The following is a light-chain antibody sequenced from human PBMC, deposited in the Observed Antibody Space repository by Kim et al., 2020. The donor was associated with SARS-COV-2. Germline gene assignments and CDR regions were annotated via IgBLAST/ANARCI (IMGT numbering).Light chain of an antibody. J-gene: IGKJ2*01. CDR3: QMSYRTTNT. Sequence: DIQMTQSPSSLSASVVDRVTITCRASQSISSYLIRYQQKPGKAPKLLIYAASSLQSGVPSRFSGSGSGTDFTLTISSLQPEDFTTYKCQMSYRTTNTFGQGPKLVI. CDR2: AAS. CDR1: QSISSY. V-gene: IGKV1-39*01.